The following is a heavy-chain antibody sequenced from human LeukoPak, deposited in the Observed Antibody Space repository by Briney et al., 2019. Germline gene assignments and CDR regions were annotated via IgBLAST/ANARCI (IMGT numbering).Heavy chain of an antibody. V-gene: IGHV4-4*07. CDR2: IYTSGST. J-gene: IGHJ4*02. CDR3: ARDGTMIEEDYFDY. CDR1: GGSISSYY. D-gene: IGHD3-10*02. Sequence: SETLSLTCTVSGGSISSYYWSWIRQPAGKGLEWIGRIYTSGSTNYNPSLKSRVTISVDTSKNQFSLKLSSVTAADTAVYYCARDGTMIEEDYFDYWGQGTLVTVSS.